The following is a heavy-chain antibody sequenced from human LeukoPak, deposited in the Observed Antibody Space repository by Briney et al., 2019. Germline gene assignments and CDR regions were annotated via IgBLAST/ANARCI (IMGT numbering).Heavy chain of an antibody. CDR3: TREISDGSGYSMRFDP. V-gene: IGHV3-49*03. Sequence: GGSLRLSCTASGFTFGDYAMSWFRQAPVKGLEWVGFIRSKAYGGTTEYAASVKGRFTISRDDSKRIAYLQMNSLKTEDTAVYYCTREISDGSGYSMRFDPWGQGTLVTVSS. CDR2: IRSKAYGGTT. D-gene: IGHD3-22*01. J-gene: IGHJ5*02. CDR1: GFTFGDYA.